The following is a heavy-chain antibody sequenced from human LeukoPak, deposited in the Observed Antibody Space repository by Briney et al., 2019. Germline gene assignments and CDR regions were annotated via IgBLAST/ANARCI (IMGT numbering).Heavy chain of an antibody. CDR3: ARARPTTKWERHCPHWFDP. Sequence: ASVKVSCKASGYTFTGYDINWVRQATGQGLEWMGWMNPNSGNTGYAQKFQGRVTITRNTSISTAYMELSSLRSEDTAVYYCARARPTTKWERHCPHWFDPWGQGTLVTVSS. CDR2: MNPNSGNT. V-gene: IGHV1-8*03. J-gene: IGHJ5*02. D-gene: IGHD1-26*01. CDR1: GYTFTGYD.